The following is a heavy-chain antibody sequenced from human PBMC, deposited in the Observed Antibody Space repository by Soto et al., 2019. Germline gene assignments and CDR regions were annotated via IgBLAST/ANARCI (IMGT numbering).Heavy chain of an antibody. CDR1: GFRFSNFG. J-gene: IGHJ4*02. CDR2: IWYDGSNK. Sequence: QVQLVESGGGVVQPGRSLRLSCAASGFRFSNFGMHWVRQAPGKGLEWVAVIWYDGSNKYYADSVKGRFTISRDNSKNTVYLQMNSLRVEDTAVYSCARASPQPEPYDFEYWGQGTLVTVSS. D-gene: IGHD3-16*01. CDR3: ARASPQPEPYDFEY. V-gene: IGHV3-33*01.